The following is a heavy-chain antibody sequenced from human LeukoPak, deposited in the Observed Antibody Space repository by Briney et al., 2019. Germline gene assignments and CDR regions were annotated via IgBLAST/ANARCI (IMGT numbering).Heavy chain of an antibody. J-gene: IGHJ4*02. CDR2: IKSKTDGGTT. V-gene: IGHV3-15*01. CDR1: GFTFSNAW. Sequence: GRSLRLSCAASGFTFSNAWMTWVRQTPGKGLEWVGRIKSKTDGGTTDYAAPVKGRFTISRDDSQNTLYLQMNSLKTDDTALYYCTTRVRYCGGDCYPLDYWGQGTLVTVSS. D-gene: IGHD2-21*02. CDR3: TTRVRYCGGDCYPLDY.